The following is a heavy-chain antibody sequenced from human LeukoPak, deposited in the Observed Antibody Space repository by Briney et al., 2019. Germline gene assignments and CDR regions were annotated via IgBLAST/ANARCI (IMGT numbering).Heavy chain of an antibody. V-gene: IGHV3-23*01. Sequence: GGSLRLSCAASGFTFSSYPMSWVRQAPGKGLEWVSGISGSGATTYYADSVKGRFTISRDNSKNMLYVQMTSLRDADTAVYYCASHWELRSWGQGTLVTVSS. CDR3: ASHWELRS. J-gene: IGHJ5*02. D-gene: IGHD1-26*01. CDR1: GFTFSSYP. CDR2: ISGSGATT.